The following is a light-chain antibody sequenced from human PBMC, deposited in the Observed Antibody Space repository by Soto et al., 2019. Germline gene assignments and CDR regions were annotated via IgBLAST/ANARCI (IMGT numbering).Light chain of an antibody. J-gene: IGLJ3*02. V-gene: IGLV2-14*01. CDR1: RDDIGDYNY. CDR2: EVS. CDR3: SSHTSSDTLV. Sequence: QSVLTQPASVSGSPGQSITISCTGTRDDIGDYNYVSWYQQYPGKAPKLIIFEVSNRPSGVSDRFSGSKSGNTASLTISGVQTEDEATYFCSSHTSSDTLVFGGGTKVTVL.